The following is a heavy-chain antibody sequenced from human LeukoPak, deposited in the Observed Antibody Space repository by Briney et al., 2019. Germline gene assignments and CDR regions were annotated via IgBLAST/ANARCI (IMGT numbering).Heavy chain of an antibody. CDR2: ISSSSSYI. CDR1: GFTFSIYS. Sequence: GGSLRLSCAASGFTFSIYSMNWVRQAPGKGLEWVSSISSSSSYIYYADSVKGRFTISRDNAKNSLYLQMNSLRAEDTAVYYCARAGYSSTAMGVWGQGTTVTVSS. V-gene: IGHV3-21*01. J-gene: IGHJ6*02. D-gene: IGHD6-13*01. CDR3: ARAGYSSTAMGV.